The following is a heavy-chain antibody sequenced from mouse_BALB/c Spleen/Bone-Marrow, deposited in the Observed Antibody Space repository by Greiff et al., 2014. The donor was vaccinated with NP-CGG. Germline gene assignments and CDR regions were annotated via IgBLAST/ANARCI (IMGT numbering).Heavy chain of an antibody. J-gene: IGHJ4*01. CDR3: ARGHAMDY. CDR1: GYTFSSYW. CDR2: ILPGSGST. Sequence: QVQLQQPGAELMKLGASVKISCKATGYTFSSYWIEWVKQRPGHGLEWIGEILPGSGSTNYNEKFKGKATFTADTSSNTAYMQLSSLTSEDSAVYYCARGHAMDYWGQGTSVTVSS. V-gene: IGHV1-9*01.